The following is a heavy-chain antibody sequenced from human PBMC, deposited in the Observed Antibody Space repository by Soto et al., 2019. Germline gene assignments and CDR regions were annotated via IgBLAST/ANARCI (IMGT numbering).Heavy chain of an antibody. CDR1: GDTFTSYD. V-gene: IGHV1-8*01. CDR2: MNPNSGNT. J-gene: IGHJ6*03. CDR3: ARGYSGYDARDYYYYMDV. D-gene: IGHD5-12*01. Sequence: ASVKVSCKASGDTFTSYDINWVRQATGQGLEWMGWMNPNSGNTGYAQKFQGRVTMTRNTSISTAYMELSSLRSEDTAVYYCARGYSGYDARDYYYYMDVWGKGTTVTGSS.